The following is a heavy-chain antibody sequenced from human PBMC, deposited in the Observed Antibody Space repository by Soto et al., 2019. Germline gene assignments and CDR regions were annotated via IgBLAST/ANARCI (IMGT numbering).Heavy chain of an antibody. Sequence: GGSLRLSCAASGFTFSSYAMHWVRQAPGKGLEWVAVISYDGSNKYYADSVKGRFTISRDNSKNTLYLQMNSLRAEDTAVYYCARGEYSSSSPDYWGQGTLVTVSS. CDR2: ISYDGSNK. J-gene: IGHJ4*02. CDR3: ARGEYSSSSPDY. D-gene: IGHD6-6*01. CDR1: GFTFSSYA. V-gene: IGHV3-30-3*01.